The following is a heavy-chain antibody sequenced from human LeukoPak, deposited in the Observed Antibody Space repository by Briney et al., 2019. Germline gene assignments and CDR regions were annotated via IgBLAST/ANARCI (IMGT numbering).Heavy chain of an antibody. CDR1: GGSISSYY. V-gene: IGHV4-59*01. Sequence: PSETLSLTRTVSGGSISSYYWSWIRQPPGKGLEWIGYTYDSGSTNYNPSLKSRVTISGDTSKNQFSLKLSSVTAADTAVYYCARGKVEYTSSSYFDYWGQGTLVTVSS. CDR2: TYDSGST. J-gene: IGHJ4*02. D-gene: IGHD6-6*01. CDR3: ARGKVEYTSSSYFDY.